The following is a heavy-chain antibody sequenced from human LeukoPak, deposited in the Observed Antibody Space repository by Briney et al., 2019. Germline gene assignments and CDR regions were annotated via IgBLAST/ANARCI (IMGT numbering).Heavy chain of an antibody. V-gene: IGHV4-39*07. D-gene: IGHD1-26*01. CDR2: SGST. CDR3: ARDLYSGSYYDFDY. Sequence: SGSTYYNPSLKSRVTISVDTSKNQFSLQLNSVTPEDTAVYYCARDLYSGSYYDFDYWGQGTLVTVSS. J-gene: IGHJ4*02.